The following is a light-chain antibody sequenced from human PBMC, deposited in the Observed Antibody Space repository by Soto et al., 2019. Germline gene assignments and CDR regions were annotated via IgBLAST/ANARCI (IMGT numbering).Light chain of an antibody. CDR1: QSVSAGY. Sequence: DIVLTQSPGTLSLSPGERATLSCRASQSVSAGYFAWYQQKPGQAPRLLIYETSSRTTGIPDRFSGSGSGTEFTLTISSLQSEDFAVYYCQQYKNGWTFGQGTKVDIK. CDR3: QQYKNGWT. V-gene: IGKV3-20*01. J-gene: IGKJ1*01. CDR2: ETS.